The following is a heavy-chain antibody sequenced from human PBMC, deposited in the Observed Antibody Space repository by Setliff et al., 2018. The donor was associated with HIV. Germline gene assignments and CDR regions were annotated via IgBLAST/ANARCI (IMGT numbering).Heavy chain of an antibody. J-gene: IGHJ4*02. CDR3: AKDNWNSFEF. CDR2: VSTYNDET. D-gene: IGHD1-20*01. CDR1: GYRFTSDG. V-gene: IGHV1-18*01. Sequence: ASVKVSCKASGYRFTSDGISWVRQAPGQGLEWMGWVSTYNDETNYAERFRGRVFMTRDTSRNTVYMELINLRSDDTAIYYCAKDNWNSFEFWGQGTLVTVPQ.